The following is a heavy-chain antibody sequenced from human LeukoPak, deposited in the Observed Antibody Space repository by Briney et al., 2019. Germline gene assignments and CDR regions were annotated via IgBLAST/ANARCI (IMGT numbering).Heavy chain of an antibody. Sequence: ASVKVSCKASGGTFSSYALSWVGQAPGQGLEWMGGIIPIFGTANYAQKFQGRVTITTDESTSTAYMELSSLRSEDTAVYYCARGANGLITMVRGVTYNWFDPWGQGTLVTVSS. CDR3: ARGANGLITMVRGVTYNWFDP. J-gene: IGHJ5*02. CDR2: IIPIFGTA. V-gene: IGHV1-69*05. CDR1: GGTFSSYA. D-gene: IGHD3-10*01.